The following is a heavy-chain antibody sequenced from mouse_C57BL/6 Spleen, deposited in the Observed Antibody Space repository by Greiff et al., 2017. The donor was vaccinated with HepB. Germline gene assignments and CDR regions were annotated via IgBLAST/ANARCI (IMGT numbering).Heavy chain of an antibody. Sequence: EVQLVESGGGLVKPGGSLKLSCAASGFTFSDYGMHWVRQAPEKGLEWVAYISSGSSTIYYADTVKGRFTISRDNAKNTLFLQMTSLRSEDTAMYYCARYSNYDWYFDVWGTGTTVTVSS. D-gene: IGHD2-5*01. CDR1: GFTFSDYG. CDR2: ISSGSSTI. CDR3: ARYSNYDWYFDV. J-gene: IGHJ1*03. V-gene: IGHV5-17*01.